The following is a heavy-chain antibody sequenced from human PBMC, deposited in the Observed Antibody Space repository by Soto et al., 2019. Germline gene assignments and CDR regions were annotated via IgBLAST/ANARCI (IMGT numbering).Heavy chain of an antibody. CDR1: GFTFSSYS. J-gene: IGHJ3*02. Sequence: EVQLVESGGGLVKPGGSLRLSCAASGFTFSSYSMNWVRQAPGKGLEWVSSISSSSSYIYYADSVKGRFTISRDNARNSLYMQMNSLRAEDTAVYYCASEFELYHDAFDIWGQGTMVTVSS. CDR3: ASEFELYHDAFDI. CDR2: ISSSSSYI. V-gene: IGHV3-21*01. D-gene: IGHD1-26*01.